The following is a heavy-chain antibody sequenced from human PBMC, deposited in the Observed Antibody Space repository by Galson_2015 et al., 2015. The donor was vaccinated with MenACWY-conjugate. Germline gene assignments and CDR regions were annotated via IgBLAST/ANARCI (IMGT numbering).Heavy chain of an antibody. J-gene: IGHJ6*04. Sequence: SLRLSCAASGFTFSSYAMSWVRQAPGKGLEWVSTISGSGRSTYFADSVKGRFTISRDNSKNTLYLQMNSLRAEDTAVYYCAKDMRGRQDLPYSCVNCWGEGTTVTGSS. CDR2: ISGSGRST. CDR1: GFTFSSYA. V-gene: IGHV3-23*01. CDR3: AKDMRGRQDLPYSCVNC. D-gene: IGHD2-15*01.